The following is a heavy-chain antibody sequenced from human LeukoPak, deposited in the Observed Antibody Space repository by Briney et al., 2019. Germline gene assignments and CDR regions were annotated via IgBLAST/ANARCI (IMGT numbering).Heavy chain of an antibody. V-gene: IGHV3-48*03. J-gene: IGHJ4*02. CDR1: GFTFSSYE. Sequence: PGGSLRLSCAASGFTFSSYEMNWVRQAPGKGLEWVSYISSSGSTIYYADSVKGRFTISRDNAKNLLYLQMTSLRAEDTAVYYCARVTYDYVWGSYRTPFDYWGQGTLVTVSS. D-gene: IGHD3-16*02. CDR3: ARVTYDYVWGSYRTPFDY. CDR2: ISSSGSTI.